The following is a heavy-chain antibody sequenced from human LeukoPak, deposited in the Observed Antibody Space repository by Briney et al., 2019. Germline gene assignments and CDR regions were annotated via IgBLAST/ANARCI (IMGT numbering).Heavy chain of an antibody. V-gene: IGHV4-59*08. CDR3: ARHNARLRGWIGEVDF. Sequence: SETLSLTCSVSGGSINNYYWSWIRQPPGKGLEWIAYIYYSGSTNYNPSLKSRVTISVDTSKNQFSLKLSSVTAADTAVYYCARHNARLRGWIGEVDFWGQGALVTVSS. J-gene: IGHJ4*02. D-gene: IGHD3-10*01. CDR2: IYYSGST. CDR1: GGSINNYY.